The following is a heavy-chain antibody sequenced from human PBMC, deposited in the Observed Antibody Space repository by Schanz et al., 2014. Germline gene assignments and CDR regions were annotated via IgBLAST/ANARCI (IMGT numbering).Heavy chain of an antibody. CDR1: GGTFSSYT. J-gene: IGHJ3*02. CDR2: IIPILGIA. D-gene: IGHD2-15*01. V-gene: IGHV1-69*02. CDR3: ARGGGPEDVCDI. Sequence: QLQLVQSGAEVKKPGSSVKVSCKLSGGTFSSYTISWMRQAPGQGLEWMGRIIPILGIANYAQNFQGRVTITADKSTSTAYMELSSLRSDDTAVYYCARGGGPEDVCDIWGQGTILTVSS.